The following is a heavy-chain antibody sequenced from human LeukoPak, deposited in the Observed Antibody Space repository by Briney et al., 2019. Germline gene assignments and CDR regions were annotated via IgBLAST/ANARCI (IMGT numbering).Heavy chain of an antibody. V-gene: IGHV1-2*02. Sequence: ASVKVSCKASGYPFTKYYIHWVRQAPGHGLQWMGWLNPNTGGTRYARSFEGRVPMTRDTSIDTAYMDLSGLTSDDTATYYCAKSLAGTTVFWWFDPWGQGTVVTVSS. J-gene: IGHJ5*02. CDR1: GYPFTKYY. CDR3: AKSLAGTTVFWWFDP. D-gene: IGHD1-7*01. CDR2: LNPNTGGT.